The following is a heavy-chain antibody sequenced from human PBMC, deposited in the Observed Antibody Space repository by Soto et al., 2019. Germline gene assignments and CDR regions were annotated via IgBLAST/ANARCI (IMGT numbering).Heavy chain of an antibody. Sequence: SETLSLTCTVSGGSISSYYWSWIRQPPGKGLEWIGYIYYSGSTNYNPSLKSRVTISVDTSKNQFSLKLSSVTAADTAVYYCAGGVSGYSYGYLVPEAFDYWGQGTLVTVSS. CDR2: IYYSGST. CDR3: AGGVSGYSYGYLVPEAFDY. CDR1: GGSISSYY. D-gene: IGHD5-18*01. J-gene: IGHJ4*02. V-gene: IGHV4-59*01.